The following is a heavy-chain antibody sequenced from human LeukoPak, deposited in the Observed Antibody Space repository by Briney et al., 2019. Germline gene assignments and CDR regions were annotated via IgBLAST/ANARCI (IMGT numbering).Heavy chain of an antibody. D-gene: IGHD1-26*01. CDR3: ARRIWESYYCYH. CDR1: GYTFTIYN. V-gene: IGHV1-46*01. CDR2: INIRGGSK. Sequence: ASVKVSCKASGYTFTIYNMHWVRETLGEGREWGGIINIRGGSKSYAHKFRGRVTMPGDMSRSPVYMERSSRRSEDTALYYCARRIWESYYCYHWGARTLVTLSS. J-gene: IGHJ4*02.